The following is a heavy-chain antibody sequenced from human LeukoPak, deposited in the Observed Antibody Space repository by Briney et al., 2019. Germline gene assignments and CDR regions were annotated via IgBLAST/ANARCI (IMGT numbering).Heavy chain of an antibody. CDR1: GFTFSSYG. V-gene: IGHV3-23*01. J-gene: IGHJ5*02. D-gene: IGHD5-18*01. CDR2: ISSSSSYI. CDR3: AKKAAMVTWFDP. Sequence: GGSLRLSCAASGFTFSSYGMSWVRQAPGKGLEWVSSISSSSSYIYYADSVKGRFTISRDDSKNTLYLQMNSLRAEDTAVYYCAKKAAMVTWFDPWGQGTLVTVSS.